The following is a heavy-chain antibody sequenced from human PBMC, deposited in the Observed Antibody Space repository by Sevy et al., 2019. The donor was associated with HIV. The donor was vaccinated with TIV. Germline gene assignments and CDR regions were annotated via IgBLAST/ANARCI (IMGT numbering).Heavy chain of an antibody. J-gene: IGHJ4*02. D-gene: IGHD6-13*01. CDR2: VHPGDSDT. V-gene: IGHV5-51*01. Sequence: GESLKISCQGSGYYFPMYWIGWVRQVPGKGLEWMGIVHPGDSDTKYSLSFQGQVTISADRSVNTAYLRWSSLKASDTAIYYCVRRKAASDSLHFDYWGQGTPVTVSS. CDR3: VRRKAASDSLHFDY. CDR1: GYYFPMYW.